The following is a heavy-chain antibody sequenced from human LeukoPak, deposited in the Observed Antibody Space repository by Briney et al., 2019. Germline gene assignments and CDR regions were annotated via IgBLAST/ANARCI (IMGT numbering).Heavy chain of an antibody. CDR1: GFTFSSYV. V-gene: IGHV3-23*01. J-gene: IGHJ4*02. D-gene: IGHD1-26*01. CDR2: ISGSGATT. CDR3: AKGSRASRPYYFDF. Sequence: GGSLRLSCAASGFTFSSYVMTWVRQAPGKGLEWVSTISGSGATTYYADSVKGRFTISRDNSKNTLSLQMNSLRAEDTAVYYCAKGSRASRPYYFDFWGQGTLVTVSS.